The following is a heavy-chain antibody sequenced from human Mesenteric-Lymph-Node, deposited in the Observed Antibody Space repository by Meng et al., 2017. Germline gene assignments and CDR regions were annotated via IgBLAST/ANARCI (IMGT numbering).Heavy chain of an antibody. J-gene: IGHJ4*02. CDR2: IYYSGST. CDR3: ARSPYSGSALPFFDY. V-gene: IGHV4-34*01. D-gene: IGHD1-26*01. CDR1: GGSFSGYY. Sequence: QVQLQQWGAGLLKPSEPLSLTCAVYGGSFSGYYWSWIRQPPGKGLEWIGYIYYSGSTYYNPSLKSRVSISGDTSNKQFSLKLTSVTAADTAVYYCARSPYSGSALPFFDYWGQGSLVTVSS.